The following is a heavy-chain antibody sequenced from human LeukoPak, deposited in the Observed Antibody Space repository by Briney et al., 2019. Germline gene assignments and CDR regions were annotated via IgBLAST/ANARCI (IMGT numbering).Heavy chain of an antibody. CDR3: ARGLWFGELLLGRRAPDWFDP. CDR1: GYTFTSYD. CDR2: MNPKSGNT. V-gene: IGHV1-8*01. D-gene: IGHD3-10*01. Sequence: ASVKVSCKASGYTFTSYDINWVRQATGQGLEWMGWMNPKSGNTGYAQKFQGRVTMTRNTSISTAYMELSSLRSEDTAVYYCARGLWFGELLLGRRAPDWFDPWGQGTLVTVSS. J-gene: IGHJ5*02.